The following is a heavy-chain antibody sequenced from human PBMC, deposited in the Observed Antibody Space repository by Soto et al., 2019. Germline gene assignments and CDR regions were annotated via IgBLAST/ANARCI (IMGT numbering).Heavy chain of an antibody. V-gene: IGHV3-48*01. CDR2: ISSSSSTI. D-gene: IGHD3-16*01. Sequence: GGSLRLSCAASGFTFSSYSMNWVRQAPGKGLEWVSYISSSSSTIYYADSVKGRFTISRDNAKNSLYLQMNSLRAEDTAVYYCARDPLGGYVGFRAFDIWGQGTMVTVSS. J-gene: IGHJ3*02. CDR1: GFTFSSYS. CDR3: ARDPLGGYVGFRAFDI.